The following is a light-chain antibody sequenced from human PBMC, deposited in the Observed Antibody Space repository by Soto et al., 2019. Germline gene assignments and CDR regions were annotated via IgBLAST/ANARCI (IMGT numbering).Light chain of an antibody. CDR1: SSNIGAGYD. V-gene: IGLV1-40*01. CDR3: QSYDSSLSVWV. CDR2: GNS. Sequence: QSVLTQPPSVSGAPGQRVTISCTGSSSNIGAGYDVHWYQQLPGTAPKLLIYGNSNRPSGVPDRFSGSKSGTSASLAITGLQAEYEAEYYCQSYDSSLSVWVFGGGTQLPVL. J-gene: IGLJ7*01.